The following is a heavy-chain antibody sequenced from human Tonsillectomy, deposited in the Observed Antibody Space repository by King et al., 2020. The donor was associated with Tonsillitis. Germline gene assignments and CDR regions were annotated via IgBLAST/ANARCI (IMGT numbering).Heavy chain of an antibody. CDR1: GYSFTNYW. Sequence: VQLVESGAEVKKPGESLKISCKGSGYSFTNYWIGWVRQMPGKGLEWMGIIYPGDSDTRYNPSFQGQVTISADKSISAAYLQWSSLKASDTAMYYCARHIVVVTEAFDIWGQGTMVTVSS. CDR2: IYPGDSDT. CDR3: ARHIVVVTEAFDI. J-gene: IGHJ3*02. V-gene: IGHV5-51*01. D-gene: IGHD2-21*02.